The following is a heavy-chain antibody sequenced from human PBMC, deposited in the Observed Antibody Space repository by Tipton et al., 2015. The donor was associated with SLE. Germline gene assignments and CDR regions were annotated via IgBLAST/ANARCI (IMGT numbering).Heavy chain of an antibody. D-gene: IGHD1-26*01. J-gene: IGHJ3*01. CDR2: LFYSGNT. CDR1: GGSFMSGTHY. V-gene: IGHV4-39*01. CDR3: ARGFYYESNGSNYVGAFDV. Sequence: TLSLTCTVSGGSFMSGTHYWGWIRQPRGKGLEWVGNLFYSGNTYYNPSLKTRLNIFADTSKNQVSLKLTSVTAADTALYYCARGFYYESNGSNYVGAFDVWGPGTMVNVSS.